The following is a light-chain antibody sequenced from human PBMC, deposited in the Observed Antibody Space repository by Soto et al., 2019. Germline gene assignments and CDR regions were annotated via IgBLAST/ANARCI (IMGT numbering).Light chain of an antibody. CDR1: QSVSSATY. V-gene: IGKV3-20*01. Sequence: EIVLTQSPGTLSLSPGERATLSCRASQSVSSATYLAWYQQKPGQAPRLLIYGASSRAAGIPDRFSGSGSGTDFTLTISRLEPEDFAVYYCQQYVDSPLTFGGGTKVE. CDR3: QQYVDSPLT. CDR2: GAS. J-gene: IGKJ4*01.